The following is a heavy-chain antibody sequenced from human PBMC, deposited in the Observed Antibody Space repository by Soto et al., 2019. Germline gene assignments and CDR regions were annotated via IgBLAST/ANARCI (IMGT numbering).Heavy chain of an antibody. J-gene: IGHJ3*01. Sequence: PSDTLSLTCAVSGGSISSSNWWSWVRQPPGKGLEWIGEIYHSGSTNYNPSLKSRVTISVDKSKNQFSLKLSSVTAADTAVYYCARVGGFCGGDCYAWGQGTMVTVSS. V-gene: IGHV4-4*02. CDR1: GGSISSSNW. CDR2: IYHSGST. CDR3: ARVGGFCGGDCYA. D-gene: IGHD2-21*02.